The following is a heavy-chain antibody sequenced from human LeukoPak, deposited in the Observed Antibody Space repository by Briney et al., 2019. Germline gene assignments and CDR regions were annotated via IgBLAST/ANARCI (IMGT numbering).Heavy chain of an antibody. CDR1: GGSFSGYY. Sequence: SETLSLTCAVYGGSFSGYYWSWIRQPPGKGLEWIGEINHSGSTNYNPSLKSRVTISVDTSKNQFSLKLSSVTAADTAVYYCATEIAAAGQVNWFDPWGQGTLVTVSS. CDR2: INHSGST. V-gene: IGHV4-34*01. J-gene: IGHJ5*02. D-gene: IGHD6-13*01. CDR3: ATEIAAAGQVNWFDP.